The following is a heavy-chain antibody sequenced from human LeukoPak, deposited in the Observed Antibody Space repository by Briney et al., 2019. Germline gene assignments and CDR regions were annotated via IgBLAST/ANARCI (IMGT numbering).Heavy chain of an antibody. V-gene: IGHV1-2*02. Sequence: ASVKVSCKASGYIFTGYYMHWVRQAPGQGTEWIGWINPNNGDAKYAQKFQGRVTMTRDTSITTAYMELSRLRSDDTAFYYCARNGQLLSGGNWFDPWGQGALVTVSS. J-gene: IGHJ5*02. CDR1: GYIFTGYY. CDR2: INPNNGDA. D-gene: IGHD2-2*01. CDR3: ARNGQLLSGGNWFDP.